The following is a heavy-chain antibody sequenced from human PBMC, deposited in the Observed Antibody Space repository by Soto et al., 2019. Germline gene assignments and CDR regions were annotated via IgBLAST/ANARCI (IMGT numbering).Heavy chain of an antibody. CDR2: IYPGDSDT. CDR1: GYSFTRYW. V-gene: IGHV5-51*01. D-gene: IGHD5-12*01. J-gene: IGHJ6*02. Sequence: GESLKISCKGSGYSFTRYWIGWVRQMPGKGLEWMGIIYPGDSDTRYSPSFQGQVTISADKSISTAYLQWSSLKASDTAMYYCARRTRYSGYDYGMDVWGQGTTVTVSS. CDR3: ARRTRYSGYDYGMDV.